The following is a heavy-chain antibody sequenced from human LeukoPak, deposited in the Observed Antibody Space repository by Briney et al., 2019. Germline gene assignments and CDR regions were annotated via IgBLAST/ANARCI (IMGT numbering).Heavy chain of an antibody. V-gene: IGHV4-34*01. D-gene: IGHD3-9*01. CDR3: ARVGTIFYYYYYGMDV. Sequence: SETLSLTCAVYGGSFSGYYWSWIRRPPGKGLEWIGEINHSGSTNYNPSLKSRVTISVDTSKNQFSLKLSSVTAADTAVYYCARVGTIFYYYYYGMDVWGQGTTVTVSS. CDR1: GGSFSGYY. J-gene: IGHJ6*02. CDR2: INHSGST.